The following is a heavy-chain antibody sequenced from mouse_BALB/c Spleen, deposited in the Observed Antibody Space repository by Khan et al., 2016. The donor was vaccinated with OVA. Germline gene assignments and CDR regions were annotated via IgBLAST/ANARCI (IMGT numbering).Heavy chain of an antibody. D-gene: IGHD2-10*01. CDR2: IWSDGSP. Sequence: QVQLKESGPGLVAPSQSLSITCTLSGFSLTNYGVHWVRQPPGKGLEWLVVIWSDGSPTYNSALKSRLTISKDNSKSQVFLKMNSLQTDDTAVYFCARQPYYHYNIMDYWGQGTSVTVSS. CDR3: ARQPYYHYNIMDY. CDR1: GFSLTNYG. V-gene: IGHV2-6-1*01. J-gene: IGHJ4*01.